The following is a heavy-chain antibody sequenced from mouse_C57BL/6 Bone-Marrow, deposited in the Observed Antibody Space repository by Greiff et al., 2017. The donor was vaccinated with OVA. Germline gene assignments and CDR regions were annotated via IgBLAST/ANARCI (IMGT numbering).Heavy chain of an antibody. D-gene: IGHD1-2*01. CDR3: TRRGTTAYYYAMDY. CDR1: GFTFSDAW. Sequence: EVKLMESGGGLVQPGGSMKLSCAASGFTFSDAWMDWVRQSPEKGLEWVAEIRNKANNHATYYAESVKGRFTISRDDSKSSVYLQMNSLRAEDTGINYCTRRGTTAYYYAMDYWGQGTSVTVSS. J-gene: IGHJ4*01. CDR2: IRNKANNHAT. V-gene: IGHV6-6*01.